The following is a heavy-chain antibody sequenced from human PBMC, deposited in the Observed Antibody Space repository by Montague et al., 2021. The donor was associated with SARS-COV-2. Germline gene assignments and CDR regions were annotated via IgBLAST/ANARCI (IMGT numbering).Heavy chain of an antibody. CDR2: IYYSGST. V-gene: IGHV4-31*03. CDR3: ARDIGGSTVTTGGFDY. D-gene: IGHD4-17*01. CDR1: GGSISSGGYY. Sequence: TLSLTCTVSGGSISSGGYYWSWIRQHPGKGLEWIRYIYYSGSTYYNPSLKSRVTISVDTSKNQFSLKLSSVTAADTAVYYCARDIGGSTVTTGGFDYWGQGTLVTVSS. J-gene: IGHJ4*02.